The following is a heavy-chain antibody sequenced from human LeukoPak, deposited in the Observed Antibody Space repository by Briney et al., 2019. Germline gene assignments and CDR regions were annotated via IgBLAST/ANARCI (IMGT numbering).Heavy chain of an antibody. D-gene: IGHD3-22*01. CDR3: ARGYYYDSSGYYC. CDR1: GFTFSSYS. Sequence: PGGSLRLSCAASGFTFSSYSMNWVRQAPGKGLEWVSYISSSSSTIYYADSVKGRFTISRDNAKNSLYLQMNSLRDEDTAVYYRARGYYYDSSGYYCWGQGTLVTVSS. CDR2: ISSSSSTI. V-gene: IGHV3-48*02. J-gene: IGHJ4*02.